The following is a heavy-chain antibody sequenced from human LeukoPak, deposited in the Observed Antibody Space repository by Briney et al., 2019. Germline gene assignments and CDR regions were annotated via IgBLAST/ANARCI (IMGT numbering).Heavy chain of an antibody. Sequence: GGSLRLSCAASGFTFSSYSMNWVRQAPGKGLEWVSSISSSSSYIYYADSVKGRFTISRDNAKNSLYLQMNSVRAEDTAVYYCARGHMVRGVIITRDYFDYWGQGTLVSVSS. CDR3: ARGHMVRGVIITRDYFDY. CDR2: ISSSSSYI. V-gene: IGHV3-21*01. CDR1: GFTFSSYS. J-gene: IGHJ4*02. D-gene: IGHD3-10*01.